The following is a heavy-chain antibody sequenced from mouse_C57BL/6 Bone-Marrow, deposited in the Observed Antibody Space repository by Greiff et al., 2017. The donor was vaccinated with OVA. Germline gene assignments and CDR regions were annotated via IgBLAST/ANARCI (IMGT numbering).Heavy chain of an antibody. CDR2: IYPGDGDT. CDR1: GYAFSSYW. CDR3: ARHYSNSYYYAMDY. D-gene: IGHD2-5*01. V-gene: IGHV1-80*01. J-gene: IGHJ4*01. Sequence: QVQLQQSGAELVKPGASVKISCKASGYAFSSYWMNWVKQRPGKGLEWIGQIYPGDGDTNYNGKFKGKATLTADKSSSTAYMQLSSLTSEDSAVYFCARHYSNSYYYAMDYWGQGTSVTVSS.